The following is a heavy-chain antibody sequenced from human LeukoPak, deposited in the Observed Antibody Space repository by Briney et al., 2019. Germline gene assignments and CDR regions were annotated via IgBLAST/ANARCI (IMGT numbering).Heavy chain of an antibody. CDR2: IKQDGSEK. J-gene: IGHJ4*02. Sequence: GGSLRLSCAVSGFRFNYYWMSWVRQAPGKGLEWVANIKQDGSEKYYVDSVKGRFSISRDNAKNSLYLQMNSLRAEDTAVYYCARDYDFWSGYLDYWGQGTLVTVSS. CDR3: ARDYDFWSGYLDY. CDR1: GFRFNYYW. V-gene: IGHV3-7*05. D-gene: IGHD3-3*01.